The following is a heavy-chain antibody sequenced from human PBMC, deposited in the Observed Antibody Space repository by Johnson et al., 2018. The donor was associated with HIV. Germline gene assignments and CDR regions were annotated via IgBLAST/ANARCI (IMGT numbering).Heavy chain of an antibody. CDR3: ARDPGYSAFDI. D-gene: IGHD1-1*01. J-gene: IGHJ3*02. CDR2: IKEDSSEK. V-gene: IGHV3-7*05. CDR1: GFIFNDYW. Sequence: VQLVESGGGLVQPGGSLRLSCAASGFIFNDYWMSWVRQSPVKGLEFVANIKEDSSEKSYVDSVRGRFTISRDNAKNSVVLQMNNLRAEDTAIYYCARDPGYSAFDIWGQGTVVTVSS.